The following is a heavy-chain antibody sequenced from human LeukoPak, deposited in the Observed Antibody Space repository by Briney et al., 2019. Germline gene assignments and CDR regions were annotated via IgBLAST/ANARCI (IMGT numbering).Heavy chain of an antibody. CDR2: IRYDGSNR. J-gene: IGHJ4*02. D-gene: IGHD5-18*01. CDR3: ARDNRGYSYGHFDY. Sequence: PGGSLRLSCAASGFTFSDYGMHWVRQAPGTGLVWVAFIRYDGSNRNYADSVKGRFTVSRDNSKNTLYLQMNSLRAEDTAVYYCARDNRGYSYGHFDYWGQGTLVTVSS. V-gene: IGHV3-30*02. CDR1: GFTFSDYG.